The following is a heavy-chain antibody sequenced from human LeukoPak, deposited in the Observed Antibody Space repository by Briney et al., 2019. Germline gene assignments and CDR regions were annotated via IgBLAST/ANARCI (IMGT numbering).Heavy chain of an antibody. D-gene: IGHD2-2*02. CDR1: GGSISSYY. CDR2: IYYSGST. V-gene: IGHV4-59*01. Sequence: SETLSLTCAVSGGSISSYYWSWIRQPPGKGLEWIGYIYYSGSTNYNPSLKGRVTISVDTSKNQFSLKLSSVTAADTAVYYCARGPAGYCSSTSCYTDFDYWGQGTLVTVSS. CDR3: ARGPAGYCSSTSCYTDFDY. J-gene: IGHJ4*02.